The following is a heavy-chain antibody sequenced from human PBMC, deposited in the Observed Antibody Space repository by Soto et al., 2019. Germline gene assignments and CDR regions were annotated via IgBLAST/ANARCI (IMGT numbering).Heavy chain of an antibody. CDR2: ISGSGGSP. Sequence: EVQLLESGGGLVQPGGSLRLSCAASGFSFSTYTMSWVRRAPGKGLEWVSAISGSGGSPSYADSVQGRFTISRDNPKKPLYLQMTSLRAEDTAVYYCAKARCTTSNCYAPDYWGQGTLVTVSS. CDR3: AKARCTTSNCYAPDY. D-gene: IGHD2-8*01. V-gene: IGHV3-23*01. J-gene: IGHJ4*02. CDR1: GFSFSTYT.